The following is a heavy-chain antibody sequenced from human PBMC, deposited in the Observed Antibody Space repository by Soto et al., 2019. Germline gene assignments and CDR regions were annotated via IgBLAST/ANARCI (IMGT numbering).Heavy chain of an antibody. CDR2: IYYSGST. D-gene: IGHD4-17*01. CDR1: GGSISSSSYY. CDR3: AGLIPMTTVVTPHVAFDI. V-gene: IGHV4-39*01. J-gene: IGHJ3*02. Sequence: QLQLQESGPGLVKPSETLSLTCTVSGGSISSSSYYWGWIRQPPGKGLEWIGSIYYSGSTYYNPSLKSRVTISVDTSKNQFSLKLSSVTAADTAVYYCAGLIPMTTVVTPHVAFDIWGQGTMVTVSS.